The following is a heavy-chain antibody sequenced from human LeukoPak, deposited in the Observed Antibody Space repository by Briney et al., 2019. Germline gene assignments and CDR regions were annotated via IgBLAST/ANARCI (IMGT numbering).Heavy chain of an antibody. Sequence: GGSLRLSCAASGFTFSRNGMHWVHQAPGKGLEWVAVISHDGTNKYHADSVKGRFTISRDNSKNTLYLQMSSLRAEDTAVYYCAKAHLSDYGDYVRFHYNGMDVWGQGTTVSVSS. CDR3: AKAHLSDYGDYVRFHYNGMDV. V-gene: IGHV3-30*18. CDR2: ISHDGTNK. J-gene: IGHJ6*02. CDR1: GFTFSRNG. D-gene: IGHD4-17*01.